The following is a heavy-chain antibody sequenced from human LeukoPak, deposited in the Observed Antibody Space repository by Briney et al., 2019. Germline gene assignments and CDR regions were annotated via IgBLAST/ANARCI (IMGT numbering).Heavy chain of an antibody. D-gene: IGHD6-13*01. J-gene: IGHJ4*02. Sequence: PGGSLRLSCAASGFTFSSYAMSWVRQAPGKGLEWVSAISGSGGSTYYADSVKGWFTISRDNSKNTLYLQMNSLRAEDTAVYYCAKDPPIAAAGSTVVYYFDYWGQGTLVTVSS. CDR3: AKDPPIAAAGSTVVYYFDY. CDR2: ISGSGGST. CDR1: GFTFSSYA. V-gene: IGHV3-23*01.